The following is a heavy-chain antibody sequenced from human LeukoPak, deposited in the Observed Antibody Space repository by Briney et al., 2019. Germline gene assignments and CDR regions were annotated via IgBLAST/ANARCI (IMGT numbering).Heavy chain of an antibody. CDR1: GFTFSSYW. Sequence: GGSLRLSCAASGFTFSSYWMHWVRHAPGKGLVWVSRINSDGSSTSYADSVKGRFTISRDNAKNTLYLQMNSLRAEDTAVYYCAREHYDFWGGFYYYYYGMDVWGQGTTVTVSS. V-gene: IGHV3-74*01. CDR2: INSDGSST. CDR3: AREHYDFWGGFYYYYYGMDV. D-gene: IGHD3-3*01. J-gene: IGHJ6*02.